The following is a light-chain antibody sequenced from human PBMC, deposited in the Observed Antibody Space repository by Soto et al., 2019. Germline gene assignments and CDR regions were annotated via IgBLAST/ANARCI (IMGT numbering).Light chain of an antibody. CDR2: GNN. CDR1: SSNIGSNY. V-gene: IGLV1-47*02. J-gene: IGLJ7*01. Sequence: QAVVTQPPSASGTPGQRVTISCSGSSSNIGSNYVYWYQQLPGTAPKLLIFGNNQRPSGVPDRFSGSKSGTSASLAISGLRSEDEADYYCAAWDDSLSGAVFGGGTQLTVL. CDR3: AAWDDSLSGAV.